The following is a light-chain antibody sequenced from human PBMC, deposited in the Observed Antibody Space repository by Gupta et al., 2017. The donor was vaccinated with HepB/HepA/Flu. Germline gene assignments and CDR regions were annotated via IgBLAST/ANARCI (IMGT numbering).Light chain of an antibody. J-gene: IGLJ2*01. Sequence: SSELTQDPAVSVALGQTVTITCQGDSLRSYFATWYQQKPGQAPVLVLYGKDNRPSGIPDRFSGSTSGSTASLTISGAQAEDEADYYCSSRDSTANHPVIFGGGTKLTVL. CDR2: GKD. V-gene: IGLV3-19*01. CDR3: SSRDSTANHPVI. CDR1: SLRSYF.